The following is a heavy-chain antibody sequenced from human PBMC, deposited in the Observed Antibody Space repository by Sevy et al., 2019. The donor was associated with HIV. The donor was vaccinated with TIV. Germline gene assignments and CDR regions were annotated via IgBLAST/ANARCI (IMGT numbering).Heavy chain of an antibody. V-gene: IGHV1-18*01. CDR2: IGVNNGKT. Sequence: ASVKVSCKASGYNFNTYGITWVRQAPGQGLEWVGWIGVNNGKTNYAERLQARISMTADTSTSTVYMELRTLTSDDTAMYFCARDSYYYDMHSSYRPPDYWGQGTLVTVSS. CDR1: GYNFNTYG. CDR3: ARDSYYYDMHSSYRPPDY. J-gene: IGHJ4*02. D-gene: IGHD3-22*01.